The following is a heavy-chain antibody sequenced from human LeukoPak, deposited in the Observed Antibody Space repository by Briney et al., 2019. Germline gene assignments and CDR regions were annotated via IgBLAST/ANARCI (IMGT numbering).Heavy chain of an antibody. CDR2: ISSSGSTI. Sequence: GGSLRLSCAASGFTFSDYYMSWIRQAPGKGLEWVSYISSSGSTIYYADSVKGRFTISRDNAENSLYLQMNSLRAEDTAVYYCARDNRYYYYYGMDVWGQGTTVTVSS. V-gene: IGHV3-11*01. D-gene: IGHD2/OR15-2a*01. CDR1: GFTFSDYY. J-gene: IGHJ6*02. CDR3: ARDNRYYYYYGMDV.